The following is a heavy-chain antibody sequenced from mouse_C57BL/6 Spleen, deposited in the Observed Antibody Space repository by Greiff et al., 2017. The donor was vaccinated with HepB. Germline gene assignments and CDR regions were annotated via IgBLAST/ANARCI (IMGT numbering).Heavy chain of an antibody. Sequence: EVQLVESGGGLVKPGGSLKLSCAASGFTFSSYTMSWVRQTPEKRLEWVATISGGGGNNYYPDSVKGRFTSSRDNAKNTLYLPMSSLRSEDTAMYYCARHDYGSSYRFDYWGQGTTLTVSS. J-gene: IGHJ2*01. D-gene: IGHD1-1*01. CDR3: ARHDYGSSYRFDY. CDR1: GFTFSSYT. CDR2: ISGGGGNN. V-gene: IGHV5-9*04.